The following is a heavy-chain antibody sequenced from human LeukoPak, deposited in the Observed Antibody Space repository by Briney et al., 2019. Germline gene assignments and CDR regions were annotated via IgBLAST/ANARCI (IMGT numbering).Heavy chain of an antibody. J-gene: IGHJ4*02. CDR1: GFTVSSNY. CDR2: IYSGGST. D-gene: IGHD6-19*01. V-gene: IGHV3-66*02. Sequence: PTGGSLRLSCAASGFTVSSNYMSWVRQAPGKGLEWVSVIYSGGSTYYADSVKGRFTISRDNSKNTLYLQTNSLRAEDTAVYYCARDRSGWYYFDYWGQGTLVTVSS. CDR3: ARDRSGWYYFDY.